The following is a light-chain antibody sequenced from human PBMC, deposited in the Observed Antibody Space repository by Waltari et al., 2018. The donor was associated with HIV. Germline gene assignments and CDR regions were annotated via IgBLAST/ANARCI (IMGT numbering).Light chain of an antibody. CDR3: QQGNSFPRT. J-gene: IGKJ1*01. CDR1: QSIRSW. V-gene: IGKV1-12*01. Sequence: DVQMTQSPSFVSASVGDRVIITCRASQSIRSWLAWYQQKPGKAPKLLIYAASTLQSGVPSRFSGSGSGTDFTRTISSLQPEDFATYYCQQGNSFPRTFGQGTKVEIK. CDR2: AAS.